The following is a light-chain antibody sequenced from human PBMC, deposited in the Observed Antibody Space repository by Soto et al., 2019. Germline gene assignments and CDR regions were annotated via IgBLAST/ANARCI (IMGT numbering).Light chain of an antibody. CDR1: QSISNW. CDR3: QQYNSYFTWT. J-gene: IGKJ1*01. CDR2: QAS. V-gene: IGKV1-5*03. Sequence: DIQMTQSPSTLSASVGDRVTITCRASQSISNWLAWYQQKPGKAPKLLIYQASSLESGVSSRFSGSGSGTEFPLTISSLQPDDFANYYCQQYNSYFTWTFGQGTKVEIK.